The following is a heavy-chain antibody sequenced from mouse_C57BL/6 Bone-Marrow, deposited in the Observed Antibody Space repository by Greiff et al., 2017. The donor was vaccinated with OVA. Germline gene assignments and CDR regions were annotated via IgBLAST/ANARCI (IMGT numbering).Heavy chain of an antibody. J-gene: IGHJ1*03. CDR1: GYTFTSYW. V-gene: IGHV14-2*01. CDR3: ARLLRSGPHWYFDV. Sequence: EVQLQQPGAELVKPGASVKVSCKASGYTFTSYWMHWVKQRPGQGLEWIGRIDPEDGETKYAPKFQGKATITADTSSNTAYLQLSSLTSEDTAVYYCARLLRSGPHWYFDVWGTGTTVTVSS. D-gene: IGHD1-1*01. CDR2: IDPEDGET.